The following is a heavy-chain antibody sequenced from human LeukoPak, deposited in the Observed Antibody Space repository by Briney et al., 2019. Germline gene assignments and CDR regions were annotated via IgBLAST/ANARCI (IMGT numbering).Heavy chain of an antibody. J-gene: IGHJ4*02. CDR3: ARENGGYCSSTSCSEYYFDY. CDR1: GYTFTCYY. V-gene: IGHV1-2*02. CDR2: TNPNSGGT. Sequence: ASVKVSCKASGYTFTCYYMHWVRRAPGQGLEWMGWTNPNSGGTNYAQKFQGRVTMTRDTSISTAYMELSRLRSDDTAVYYCARENGGYCSSTSCSEYYFDYWGQGTLVIVSS. D-gene: IGHD2-2*01.